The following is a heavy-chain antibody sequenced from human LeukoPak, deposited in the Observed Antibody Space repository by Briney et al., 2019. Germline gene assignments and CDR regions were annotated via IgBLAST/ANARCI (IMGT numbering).Heavy chain of an antibody. CDR1: GGTFSSYA. CDR3: ARDRSDYVWGSYRPLDY. J-gene: IGHJ4*02. V-gene: IGHV7-4-1*02. D-gene: IGHD3-16*02. Sequence: ASVKVSCKASGGTFSSYAISWVRQAPGQGLEWMGWINTNTGNPTYAQGFTGRFVFSLDTSVSTAYLQISSLKAEDTAVYYCARDRSDYVWGSYRPLDYWGQGTLVTVSS. CDR2: INTNTGNP.